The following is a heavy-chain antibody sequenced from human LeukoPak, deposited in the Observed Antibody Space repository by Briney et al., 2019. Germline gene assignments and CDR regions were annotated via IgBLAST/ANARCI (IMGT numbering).Heavy chain of an antibody. Sequence: ASVKVSCEAFGGTFSSYAISWVRQAPGQGLEWMGGIIPIFGTANYAQKFQGRVTITADESTSTAYMELSSLRSEDTAVYYCAAGNGIGRYSSGPVFDYWGQGTLVTVSS. D-gene: IGHD6-19*01. CDR1: GGTFSSYA. CDR3: AAGNGIGRYSSGPVFDY. CDR2: IIPIFGTA. V-gene: IGHV1-69*13. J-gene: IGHJ4*02.